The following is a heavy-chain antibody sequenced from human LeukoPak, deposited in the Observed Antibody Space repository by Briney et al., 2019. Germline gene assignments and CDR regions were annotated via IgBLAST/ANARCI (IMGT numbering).Heavy chain of an antibody. CDR2: MNPNSGNT. J-gene: IGHJ6*02. CDR1: GYTFTSYD. Sequence: GAPVKVSCKASGYTFTSYDINWVRQATGQGLEWMGWMNPNSGNTGYAQKFQGRVTMTRNTSISTAYMELSSLRSEDTAVYYCARGVVVTAIVDVWGQGTTVTVSS. CDR3: ARGVVVTAIVDV. V-gene: IGHV1-8*01. D-gene: IGHD2-21*02.